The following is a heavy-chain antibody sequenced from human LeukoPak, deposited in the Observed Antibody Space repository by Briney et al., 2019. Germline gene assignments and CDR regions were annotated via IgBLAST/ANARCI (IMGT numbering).Heavy chain of an antibody. J-gene: IGHJ4*02. D-gene: IGHD3-10*01. CDR2: INPNSGGT. CDR1: GYTFTGYY. CDR3: ARTWFGELLVVDY. Sequence: ASVKVSCKASGYTFTGYYMHWVRPAAGQGLEWMGWINPNSGGTNYAQKFQGRVTMTRDTSISTAYMELSRLRSDDTAVYYCARTWFGELLVVDYWGQGTLVTVSS. V-gene: IGHV1-2*02.